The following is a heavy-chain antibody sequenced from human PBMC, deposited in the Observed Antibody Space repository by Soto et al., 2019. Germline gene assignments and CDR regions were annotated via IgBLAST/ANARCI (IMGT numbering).Heavy chain of an antibody. CDR2: ISYDGSNK. CDR3: AKGLRHCSSTSCYNWFDP. CDR1: GFTFSSYG. J-gene: IGHJ5*02. V-gene: IGHV3-30*18. Sequence: QVQLVESGGGVVQPGRSLRLSCAASGFTFSSYGMHWVRQAPGKGLEWVAVISYDGSNKYYADSVKGRFTISRDNSKNTLYLQMNSLRAEDTAVYYCAKGLRHCSSTSCYNWFDPWGQGTLVTVSS. D-gene: IGHD2-2*01.